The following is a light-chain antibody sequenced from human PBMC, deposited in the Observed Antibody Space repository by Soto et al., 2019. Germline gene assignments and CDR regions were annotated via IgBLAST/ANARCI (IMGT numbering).Light chain of an antibody. Sequence: IRMTQSPSSLSASTGYRVTITCRASQGIISYLNWYQQKPGKAPKLLIYSASSLQSGVPSRFSGSGSGTDFTLTISSLQPEDFATYYCQQSYSTPSITFGQGTRLEI. J-gene: IGKJ5*01. CDR2: SAS. CDR3: QQSYSTPSIT. CDR1: QGIISY. V-gene: IGKV1-39*01.